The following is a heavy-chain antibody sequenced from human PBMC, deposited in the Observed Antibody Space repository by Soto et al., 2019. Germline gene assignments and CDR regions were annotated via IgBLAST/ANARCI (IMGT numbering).Heavy chain of an antibody. V-gene: IGHV3-48*02. D-gene: IGHD2-21*01. J-gene: IGHJ4*02. CDR1: GFTFSSHT. CDR3: ARDDDGYNSEGIDY. CDR2: IDTSGTTI. Sequence: EVQLVESGGGLVQPGGSLRLSCVASGFTFSSHTMNWVRQAPGKGLEWVSYIDTSGTTIYYADSVKGRFTISRDNAKNSLFLQMNSLRNEDTAVYYCARDDDGYNSEGIDYWGQGTLVTVSS.